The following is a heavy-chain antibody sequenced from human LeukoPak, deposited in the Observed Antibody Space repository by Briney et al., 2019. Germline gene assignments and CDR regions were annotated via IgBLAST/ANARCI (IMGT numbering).Heavy chain of an antibody. CDR1: GGSISSYY. J-gene: IGHJ4*02. CDR2: IYTSGST. CDR3: ARQGRGYGGNYFDY. V-gene: IGHV4-4*09. Sequence: PSETLSLTCTVSGGSISSYYWSWIRQPPGKGLEWIGYIYTSGSTNYNPSLKSRVTISVDTSKNQFSLKLSSVTATDTAVYYCARQGRGYGGNYFDYWGQGTLVTVSS. D-gene: IGHD4-23*01.